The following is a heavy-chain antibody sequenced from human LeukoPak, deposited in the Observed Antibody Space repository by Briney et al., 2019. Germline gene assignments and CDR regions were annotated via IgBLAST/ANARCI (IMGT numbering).Heavy chain of an antibody. CDR3: ARVGYYASGPFSYFDY. V-gene: IGHV3-15*01. CDR2: IKSRTDGGTT. CDR1: GFPFSKGW. D-gene: IGHD3-10*01. Sequence: GGSLRLSCVVSGFPFSKGWMSWVRQAPGKGLEWVGRIKSRTDGGTTDYAAPMKGRFAISRDDSMNTLYLQMNSLSVEDTAVYYCARVGYYASGPFSYFDYWGQGTLVTVSS. J-gene: IGHJ4*02.